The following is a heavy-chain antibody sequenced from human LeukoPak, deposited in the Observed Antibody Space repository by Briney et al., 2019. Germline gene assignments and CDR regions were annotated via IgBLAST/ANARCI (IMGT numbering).Heavy chain of an antibody. D-gene: IGHD3-22*01. Sequence: GGSLRLSCAASGFTFSSYAMHWVRQAPGKGLEYVSAISSNGGSTYYANCVKGRFTISRDNSKNTLYLQMGSLRAEDMAVYYCARDGTNYDSSGYDHWGQGTLVTVSS. J-gene: IGHJ4*02. V-gene: IGHV3-64*01. CDR1: GFTFSSYA. CDR3: ARDGTNYDSSGYDH. CDR2: ISSNGGST.